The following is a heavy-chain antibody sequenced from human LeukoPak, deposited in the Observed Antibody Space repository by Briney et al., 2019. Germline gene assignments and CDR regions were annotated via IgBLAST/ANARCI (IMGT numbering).Heavy chain of an antibody. Sequence: SQTLSLTCVTSGDSVSSNSATWNWVRQSASGCLEWLGRTYDRSKWYNDYAVSVESRITISPDTSKNQCSLLLTSVTPEDTTMYYCSREEPSGYSNVWGQGALVTVSS. CDR1: GDSVSSNSAT. V-gene: IGHV6-1*01. D-gene: IGHD6-13*01. CDR3: SREEPSGYSNV. CDR2: TYDRSKWYN. J-gene: IGHJ4*02.